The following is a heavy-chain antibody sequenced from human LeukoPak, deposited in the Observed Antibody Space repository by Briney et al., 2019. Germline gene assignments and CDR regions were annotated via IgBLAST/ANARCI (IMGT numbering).Heavy chain of an antibody. J-gene: IGHJ3*02. CDR1: GGSFSGYY. Sequence: PSETLSLTCALYGGSFSGYYWSWLRQPTEKGLEWIGEINHSGSTNYNPSLKSRVTISVDTSKNQFSLKLSSVTAADTAVDYCAREDFFAVGATMAFDIWGQGTMVTVSS. D-gene: IGHD1-26*01. CDR3: AREDFFAVGATMAFDI. CDR2: INHSGST. V-gene: IGHV4-34*01.